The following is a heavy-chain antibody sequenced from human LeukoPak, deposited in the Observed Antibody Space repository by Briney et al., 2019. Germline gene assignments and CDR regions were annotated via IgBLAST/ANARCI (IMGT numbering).Heavy chain of an antibody. CDR3: ARASYSYDINGWVPFDY. Sequence: KPSETLSLTCAVYGGSFSGYYWSWIRQPPGKGLEWIGEINHSGSTNCNPSLKSRVTISVDTSKNQFSLKLSSVTAADTAVYYCARASYSYDINGWVPFDYWGQGTLVTVSS. V-gene: IGHV4-34*01. CDR1: GGSFSGYY. J-gene: IGHJ4*02. D-gene: IGHD3-22*01. CDR2: INHSGST.